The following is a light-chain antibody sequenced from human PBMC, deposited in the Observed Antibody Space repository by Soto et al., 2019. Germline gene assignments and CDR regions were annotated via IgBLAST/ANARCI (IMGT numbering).Light chain of an antibody. CDR1: QSVSIY. V-gene: IGKV3-11*01. CDR3: QQRGNWPWT. CDR2: DAS. J-gene: IGKJ1*01. Sequence: EMVMTQSPAPLSLSPGERATLSCKASQSVSIYLAWYQQSPGQAPRLLIYDASKRAIGVPAKITGSGSGTDFTLTISSLEPEDFAVYFCQQRGNWPWTLGQGTKVDIK.